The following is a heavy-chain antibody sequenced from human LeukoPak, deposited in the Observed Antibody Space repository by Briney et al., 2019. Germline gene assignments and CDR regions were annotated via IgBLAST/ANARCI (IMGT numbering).Heavy chain of an antibody. CDR1: RYIFSGHH. CDR3: ARGWSGGDDN. Sequence: GASVKVSCKTSRYIFSGHHLHWLRQAPGQEPEWMAWINPATGGTQYKQKFQGRITVTRDTSIRTTYMELSSLTSGDTAVYYCARGWSGGDDNWGQGTLVTVSS. J-gene: IGHJ4*02. CDR2: INPATGGT. D-gene: IGHD3-3*01. V-gene: IGHV1-2*02.